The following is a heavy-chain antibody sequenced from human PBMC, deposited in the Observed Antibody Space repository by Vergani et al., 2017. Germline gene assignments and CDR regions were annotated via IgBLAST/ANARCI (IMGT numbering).Heavy chain of an antibody. CDR3: AVIVVVPAAMNFQH. CDR2: IYSTGST. J-gene: IGHJ1*01. CDR1: GDSISSGVYY. D-gene: IGHD2-2*01. Sequence: QVQLQESGPGLVKPSQTLSLTCSVSGDSISSGVYYWNWIRQHPGKGLEWIGYIYSTGSTHHNPSLRRRINMSVDTSKNQFSLKLSSVTAADTAVYYCAVIVVVPAAMNFQHWGQGTLVTVSS. V-gene: IGHV4-31*03.